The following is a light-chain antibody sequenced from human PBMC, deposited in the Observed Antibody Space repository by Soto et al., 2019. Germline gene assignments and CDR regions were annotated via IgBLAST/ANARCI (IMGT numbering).Light chain of an antibody. J-gene: IGKJ1*01. CDR3: QQYNSYSPT. CDR2: KAS. Sequence: DNQMAQYHYPLSASVGNSVTITCLASQSISVWLAWYQQKAGKAPNLLIYKASRLESGVPSRFSGSGSETEFTLTISGLQPGDSATYYCQQYNSYSPTFGQGTKVDIK. V-gene: IGKV1-5*03. CDR1: QSISVW.